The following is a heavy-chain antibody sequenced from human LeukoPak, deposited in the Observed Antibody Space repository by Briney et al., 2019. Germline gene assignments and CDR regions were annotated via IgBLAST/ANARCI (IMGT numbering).Heavy chain of an antibody. V-gene: IGHV4-59*01. J-gene: IGHJ3*02. CDR1: GGSISSYY. CDR2: IYYSGST. Sequence: PSETLSLTCTVSGGSISSYYWSWIRQPPGKGLEWIGYIYYSGSTNYSPSLKSRVTISVDTSKNQFSLKLSSVTAADTAVYYCAREKDHAFDIWGQGTMVTVSS. CDR3: AREKDHAFDI.